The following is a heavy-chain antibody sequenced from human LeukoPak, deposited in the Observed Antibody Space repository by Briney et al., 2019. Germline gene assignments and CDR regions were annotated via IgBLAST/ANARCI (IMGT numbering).Heavy chain of an antibody. Sequence: SEALSLTCTVSGDSISSYYWTWIRQPPGKGLEWLGYLYNSGNTNYNPSLKSRVTMSVDTSKNQFSLRLTSVTAADTAVYYCARGRLTTPNWFGPWGQGILVTVSS. CDR2: LYNSGNT. J-gene: IGHJ5*02. CDR3: ARGRLTTPNWFGP. D-gene: IGHD1/OR15-1a*01. CDR1: GDSISSYY. V-gene: IGHV4-59*01.